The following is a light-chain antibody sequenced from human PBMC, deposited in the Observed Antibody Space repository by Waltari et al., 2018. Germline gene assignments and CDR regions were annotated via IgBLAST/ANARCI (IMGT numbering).Light chain of an antibody. CDR2: DVS. J-gene: IGLJ3*02. Sequence: QSALTQPAAVSGSPGQSVTISCIGASSDIGRYDIVSWYHQHRGNAPKPVISDVSKRPLGGFDRLPGARSDDTACLTISWLQFEDEADYSCCSYAGNYVWVFGGGTRLTVL. V-gene: IGLV2-23*02. CDR1: SSDIGRYDI. CDR3: CSYAGNYVWV.